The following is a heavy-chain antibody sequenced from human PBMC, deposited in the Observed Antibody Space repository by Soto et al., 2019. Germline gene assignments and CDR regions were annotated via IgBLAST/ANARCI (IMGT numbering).Heavy chain of an antibody. V-gene: IGHV3-30*18. Sequence: GGSLRLSCAASGFTFNIYGMHWVRQAPDKGLEWVALISYDGSNQYYADSVKGRFTISRDNSKNTLFLQMNSLRADDTAVYYCAKDQASGQGSFDSWGQGTPVTVSS. J-gene: IGHJ4*02. CDR1: GFTFNIYG. CDR2: ISYDGSNQ. CDR3: AKDQASGQGSFDS.